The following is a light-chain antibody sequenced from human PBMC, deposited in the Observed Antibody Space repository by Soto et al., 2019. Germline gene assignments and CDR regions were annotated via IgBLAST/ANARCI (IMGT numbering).Light chain of an antibody. V-gene: IGLV2-8*01. CDR2: EVV. CDR1: KNDIGVYDF. Sequence: QSVLTQPPSASGSPGQSVTISCTGTKNDIGVYDFVSWYQHHPGKAPRLIIYEVVQRPSGVPDRFSGSSSGNPASLTVSGLQAADEADYFCKSYAGSNTYVFGSGTKLTVL. J-gene: IGLJ1*01. CDR3: KSYAGSNTYV.